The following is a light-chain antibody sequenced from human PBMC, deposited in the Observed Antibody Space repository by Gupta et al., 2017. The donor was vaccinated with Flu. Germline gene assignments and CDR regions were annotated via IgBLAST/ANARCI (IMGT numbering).Light chain of an antibody. Sequence: VTISCSGGSSNIVSNTVNWYQQLPGTAPKLLIYSDNLRPSGVPDRFSGSKSGTSASLAISGLQSEDEADYYCAAWDDSLTGSWVFGGGTRLTVL. J-gene: IGLJ3*02. CDR3: AAWDDSLTGSWV. CDR2: SDN. V-gene: IGLV1-44*01. CDR1: SSNIVSNT.